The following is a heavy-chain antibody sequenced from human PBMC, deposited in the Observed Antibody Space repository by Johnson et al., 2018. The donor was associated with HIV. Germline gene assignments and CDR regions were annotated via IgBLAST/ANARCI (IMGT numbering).Heavy chain of an antibody. Sequence: MLLVESGGGLVQPGGSLRLSCAASGFTVSSSYMSWVRQAPGKGLEWVSVLYSGGSRYYADSVKGRFTISRDNSKNTLYLQMNSLRAEDTAVYYCAKDVAFRDDAFDIWGQGTMVTVSS. V-gene: IGHV3-66*02. J-gene: IGHJ3*02. CDR2: LYSGGSR. D-gene: IGHD2-21*01. CDR3: AKDVAFRDDAFDI. CDR1: GFTVSSSY.